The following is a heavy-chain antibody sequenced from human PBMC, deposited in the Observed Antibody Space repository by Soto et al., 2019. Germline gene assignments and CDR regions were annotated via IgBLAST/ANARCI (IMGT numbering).Heavy chain of an antibody. CDR2: IYTSGST. Sequence: LSLTCTVSGGSISSYYWSWILQPAGKGLEWIGRIYTSGSTNYNPSLKSRVTMSVDTSKNQFSLNLSYVTAAADTAVYYCARDRITLANDAFDIWGQGTLVTV. D-gene: IGHD3-10*01. V-gene: IGHV4-4*07. CDR3: ARDRITLANDAFDI. J-gene: IGHJ3*02. CDR1: GGSISSYY.